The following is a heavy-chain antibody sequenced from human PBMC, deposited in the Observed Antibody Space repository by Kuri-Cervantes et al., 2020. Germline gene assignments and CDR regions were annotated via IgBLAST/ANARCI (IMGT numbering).Heavy chain of an antibody. V-gene: IGHV3-30*16. D-gene: IGHD3-3*01. CDR3: VRDPATIFDVLNYHLDY. Sequence: LSLTCAASGFTFSSHVMHWVRQSSGKGPEWLAVISTDGTKAYHADSVKGRFTISRDNSKNTLSLQMDSLRVEDTAVYYCVRDPATIFDVLNYHLDYWGQGTLVTVSS. J-gene: IGHJ4*02. CDR1: GFTFSSHV. CDR2: ISTDGTKA.